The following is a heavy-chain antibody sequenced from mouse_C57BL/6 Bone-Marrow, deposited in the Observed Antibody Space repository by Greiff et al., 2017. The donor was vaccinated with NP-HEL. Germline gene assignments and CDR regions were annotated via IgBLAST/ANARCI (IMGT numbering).Heavy chain of an antibody. V-gene: IGHV5-4*01. CDR3: ARDGTHYYAMDY. CDR1: GFTFSSYA. CDR2: ISDGGSYT. J-gene: IGHJ4*01. Sequence: EVKLVESGGGLVKPGGSLKLSCAASGFTFSSYAMSWVRQTPEKRLEWVATISDGGSYTYYPDNVKGRFTISRDNAKNNLYLQMSHLKSEDTAMYYCARDGTHYYAMDYWGQGTSVTVSS.